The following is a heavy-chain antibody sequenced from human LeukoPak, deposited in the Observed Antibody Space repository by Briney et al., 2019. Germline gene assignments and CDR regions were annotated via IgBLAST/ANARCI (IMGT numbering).Heavy chain of an antibody. CDR2: ICSSSSYI. Sequence: PGGSLRLSCAASGFTFDDYAMHWVRQAPGKGLEWVSSICSSSSYIYYADSVKGRFTISRDNAKNSLYLQMNSLRAEDTAVYYCARISGYCSSTSCPHPPNFDYWGQGTLVTVSS. CDR3: ARISGYCSSTSCPHPPNFDY. V-gene: IGHV3-21*01. D-gene: IGHD2-2*01. CDR1: GFTFDDYA. J-gene: IGHJ4*02.